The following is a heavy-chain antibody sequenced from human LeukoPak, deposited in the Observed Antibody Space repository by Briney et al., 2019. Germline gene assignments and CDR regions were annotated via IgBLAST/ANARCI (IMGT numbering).Heavy chain of an antibody. Sequence: GGSLRLSCAASGFTFSSYEMNWVRQAPGKGLEWVSYISSSGSTIYYADSVKGRFTISRDNAKNSLYLQMNSLRAEDTALYYCAKDMYYYGSGSYCTMDVWGKGTTVTISS. CDR2: ISSSGSTI. D-gene: IGHD3-10*01. V-gene: IGHV3-48*03. CDR3: AKDMYYYGSGSYCTMDV. J-gene: IGHJ6*03. CDR1: GFTFSSYE.